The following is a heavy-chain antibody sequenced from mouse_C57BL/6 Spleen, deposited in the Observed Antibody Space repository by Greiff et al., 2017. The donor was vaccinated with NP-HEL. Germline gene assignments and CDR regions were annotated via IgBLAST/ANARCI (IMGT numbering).Heavy chain of an antibody. V-gene: IGHV3-6*01. CDR2: ISYDGSN. D-gene: IGHD1-1*01. CDR1: GYSITSGYY. CDR3: ARDQEGTTRGFAY. Sequence: EVQLQESGPGLVKPSQSLSLTCSVTGYSITSGYYWNWIRQFPGNKLEWMGYISYDGSNNYNPSLKNRISITRDTSKNQFFLKLNSVTTEDTATYYCARDQEGTTRGFAYWGQGTLVTVSA. J-gene: IGHJ3*01.